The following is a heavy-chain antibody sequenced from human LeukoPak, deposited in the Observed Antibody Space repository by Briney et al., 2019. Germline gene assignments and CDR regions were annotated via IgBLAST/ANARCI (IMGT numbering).Heavy chain of an antibody. CDR1: GLTFSSYS. Sequence: PGGSLRLSCAASGLTFSSYSMNWVRQAPGKGLEWVSSISSSSSYIYYADSVKGRFTISRDNAKNSLYLQMNSLRAEDTAVYYCAGNWGDYPKDFDYWGQGTLVTVSS. J-gene: IGHJ4*02. CDR3: AGNWGDYPKDFDY. CDR2: ISSSSSYI. D-gene: IGHD7-27*01. V-gene: IGHV3-21*01.